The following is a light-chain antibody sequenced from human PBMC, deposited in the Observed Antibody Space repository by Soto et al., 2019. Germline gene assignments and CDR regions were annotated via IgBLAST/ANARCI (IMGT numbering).Light chain of an antibody. CDR1: SGSIASNF. Sequence: NFMLTQPHSVSESPGKTVTISCTRSSGSIASNFVQWSQQRPGSSPTTVIYQDNQRPSGVPHRFSGSIDRSSNSASLTISRLRTDDEADYYCQSYDESSHVFGTGTKLTVL. CDR3: QSYDESSHV. V-gene: IGLV6-57*01. CDR2: QDN. J-gene: IGLJ1*01.